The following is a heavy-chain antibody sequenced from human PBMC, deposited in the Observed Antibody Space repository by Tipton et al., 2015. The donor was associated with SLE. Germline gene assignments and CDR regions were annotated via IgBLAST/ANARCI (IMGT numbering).Heavy chain of an antibody. Sequence: TLSLTCTVSGGSISGHYWSWIRQPPKKGLEWVGYISYSESTTYNPSLKSRVTISLDTSKNQFSLKLSSVTAADTAVYYCAGVSRDAFEIWGQGTMVTVSS. D-gene: IGHD5/OR15-5a*01. V-gene: IGHV4-59*08. J-gene: IGHJ3*02. CDR2: ISYSEST. CDR3: AGVSRDAFEI. CDR1: GGSISGHY.